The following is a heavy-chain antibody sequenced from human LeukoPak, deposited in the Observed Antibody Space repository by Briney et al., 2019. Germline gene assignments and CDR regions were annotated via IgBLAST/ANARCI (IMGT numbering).Heavy chain of an antibody. CDR2: ISASGGGT. CDR1: GFTFSSDG. CDR3: AKNLLGSEAYSWYFDL. J-gene: IGHJ2*01. V-gene: IGHV3-23*01. D-gene: IGHD2-21*01. Sequence: PGGSLRLSCAASGFTFSSDGMSWVRQAPGKGLEWVSSISASGGGTVYADSMKGRVTISRDNSKNTLYLQMNSLRAEDTAVYSCAKNLLGSEAYSWYFDLWGRGTLVTVSS.